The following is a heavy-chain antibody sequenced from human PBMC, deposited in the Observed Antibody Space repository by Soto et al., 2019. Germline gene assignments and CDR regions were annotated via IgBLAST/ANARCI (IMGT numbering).Heavy chain of an antibody. CDR3: VRAHEGVNDF. Sequence: EVQLVESGGGLVQPGGSLRLSCSASGFTFSTYWMHWVRQAPGKGLVWVSRINPDGTTTNYADSVKGRFTISRDNAKSTLWLQMNSLRAEDTAVYYCVRAHEGVNDFWAQGALVSVSS. J-gene: IGHJ4*02. V-gene: IGHV3-74*01. CDR2: INPDGTTT. CDR1: GFTFSTYW. D-gene: IGHD3-10*01.